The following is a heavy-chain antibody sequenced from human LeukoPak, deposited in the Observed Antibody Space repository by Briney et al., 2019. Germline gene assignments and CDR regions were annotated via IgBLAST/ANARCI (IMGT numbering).Heavy chain of an antibody. J-gene: IGHJ4*02. CDR1: GFTFKNYA. Sequence: GGSLRLSCAASGFTFKNYAMSWVRQAPGKGLEWVSVITGSGGTTFYADSVKGRFTISRDNSKNTLHLQMNSLRAEDTAVYYCAKWGDYDILTGYYDPDYWGQGTLVTVSS. CDR3: AKWGDYDILTGYYDPDY. D-gene: IGHD3-9*01. V-gene: IGHV3-23*01. CDR2: ITGSGGTT.